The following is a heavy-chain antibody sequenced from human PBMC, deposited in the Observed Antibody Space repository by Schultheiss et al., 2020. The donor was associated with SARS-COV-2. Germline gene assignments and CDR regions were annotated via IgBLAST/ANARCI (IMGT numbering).Heavy chain of an antibody. J-gene: IGHJ5*01. CDR1: GFTFSNCG. D-gene: IGHD3-10*01. V-gene: IGHV3-30*18. CDR3: AKDSYNTAGWFDF. Sequence: GESLKISCVASGFTFSNCGIHWVRQAPGKGLEWVALISSDGSKKYYSDSVKGQFDISRDNSKKTLYMQMNSLRVEDTAIYYCAKDSYNTAGWFDFWGQGTLVTVSS. CDR2: ISSDGSKK.